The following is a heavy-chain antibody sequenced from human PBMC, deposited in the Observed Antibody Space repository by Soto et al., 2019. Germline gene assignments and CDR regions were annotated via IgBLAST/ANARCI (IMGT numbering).Heavy chain of an antibody. CDR3: AREPRY. CDR2: MSFDGSIK. J-gene: IGHJ4*02. V-gene: IGHV3-30*03. CDR1: GFIFSSYG. Sequence: GGSLRLSCAASGFIFSSYGMNWVRQAPGKGLEWVAVMSFDGSIKYYADSVKGRFTISRDNSKNTLYLQMNSLRAEDTAVYYCAREPRYWGQGTLVTVSS.